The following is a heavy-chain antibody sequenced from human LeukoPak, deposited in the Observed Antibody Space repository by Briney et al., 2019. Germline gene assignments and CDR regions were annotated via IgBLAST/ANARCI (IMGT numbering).Heavy chain of an antibody. D-gene: IGHD3-3*01. J-gene: IGHJ6*03. Sequence: ASVKVSCKASGGTFSSYTISWVRQGPGQGRELMGRFIPILGIANTAQEFPGRVTITADKSTSTAYMELSSLRSEDTAVYYCARTAYSDFWSGYYYYYYYMDVWGKGTTVTVSS. CDR1: GGTFSSYT. V-gene: IGHV1-69*02. CDR3: ARTAYSDFWSGYYYYYYYMDV. CDR2: FIPILGIA.